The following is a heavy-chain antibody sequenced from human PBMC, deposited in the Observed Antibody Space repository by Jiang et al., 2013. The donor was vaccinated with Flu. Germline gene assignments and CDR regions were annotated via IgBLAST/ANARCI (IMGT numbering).Heavy chain of an antibody. CDR1: GGSVSSGSYY. CDR3: ARSLFGPYSSSRGALDY. CDR2: IYYSGST. J-gene: IGHJ4*02. D-gene: IGHD6-13*01. V-gene: IGHV4-61*01. Sequence: GPGLVKPSETLSLTCTVSGGSVSSGSYYWSWIRQPPGKRLEWIGYIYYSGSTNYNPSLKSRVTISVDTSKNQFSLKLSSVTAADTAVYYCARSLFGPYSSSRGALDYWGQGTLVTVSS.